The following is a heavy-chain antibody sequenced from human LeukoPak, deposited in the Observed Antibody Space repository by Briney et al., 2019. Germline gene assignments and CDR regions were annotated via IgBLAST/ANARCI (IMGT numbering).Heavy chain of an antibody. D-gene: IGHD2/OR15-2a*01. J-gene: IGHJ4*02. Sequence: GGSLRLSCAASGVMFPSYWMTWVRQAPGKGLEWVANIKKDGSEKYYVDSVKGRFTISRDNAKNSVYLQMNSLRAEDTAVYYCARRHHFCFLDSWGQGTLVTVSS. CDR1: GVMFPSYW. CDR2: IKKDGSEK. V-gene: IGHV3-7*04. CDR3: ARRHHFCFLDS.